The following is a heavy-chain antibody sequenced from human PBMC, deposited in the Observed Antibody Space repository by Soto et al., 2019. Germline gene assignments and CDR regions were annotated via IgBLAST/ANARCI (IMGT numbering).Heavy chain of an antibody. CDR1: GGTFSSYA. D-gene: IGHD2-15*01. Sequence: QVQLVQSGAEVKKPGSSVKVSCKASGGTFSSYAISWVRQAPGQGLEWMGGIIPIFGTANYAQKFQGRVTITAGESTSTAYMELSSLRSEDTAVYYCASFDIVVVVAAQTHYYYYGMDVWGQGTTVTVSS. CDR2: IIPIFGTA. J-gene: IGHJ6*02. V-gene: IGHV1-69*01. CDR3: ASFDIVVVVAAQTHYYYYGMDV.